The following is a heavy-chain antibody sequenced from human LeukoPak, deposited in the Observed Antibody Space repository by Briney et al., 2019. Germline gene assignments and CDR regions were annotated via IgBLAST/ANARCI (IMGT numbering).Heavy chain of an antibody. D-gene: IGHD2-15*01. J-gene: IGHJ4*02. CDR2: ISASGGST. CDR3: AKLCSGGSCYWNY. CDR1: GFTLSSYA. Sequence: GGSLRLSCSASGFTLSSYAMSWVCQAPGKGLEWVSGISASGGSTDYADSVKGRFTISRDNSKNTLYLQMNSLRAEDTAVYYCAKLCSGGSCYWNYWGQATLVTVSS. V-gene: IGHV3-23*01.